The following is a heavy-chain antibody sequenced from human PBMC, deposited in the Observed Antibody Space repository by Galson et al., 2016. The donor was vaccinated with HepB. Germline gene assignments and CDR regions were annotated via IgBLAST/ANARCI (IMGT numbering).Heavy chain of an antibody. CDR1: GFTFSNYW. CDR3: ARDRASSGWYVCGS. V-gene: IGHV3-74*03. CDR2: IDSEGSST. J-gene: IGHJ5*02. D-gene: IGHD6-19*01. Sequence: SLRLSCAASGFTFSNYWMHWVRQVPGKGPVWVSRIDSEGSSTKYADSVKGRFTISRDNAKNTLYLQMNSLRADDTAVYYCARDRASSGWYVCGSWGQGTLVTVSS.